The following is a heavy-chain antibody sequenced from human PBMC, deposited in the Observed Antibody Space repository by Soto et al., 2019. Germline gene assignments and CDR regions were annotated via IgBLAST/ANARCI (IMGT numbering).Heavy chain of an antibody. CDR2: IIPIFGTA. J-gene: IGHJ2*01. Sequence: QVQLVQSGAEVKKPGSSVKVSCKASGGTFSSYAISWVRQAPGQGLKWMGGIIPIFGTANYAQKFQGRVTITADESTSTAYMELSSLRSEDTAVYYCARESKSVVVTAMEDWYFELWGRGTLVTVSS. V-gene: IGHV1-69*12. CDR3: ARESKSVVVTAMEDWYFEL. CDR1: GGTFSSYA. D-gene: IGHD2-21*02.